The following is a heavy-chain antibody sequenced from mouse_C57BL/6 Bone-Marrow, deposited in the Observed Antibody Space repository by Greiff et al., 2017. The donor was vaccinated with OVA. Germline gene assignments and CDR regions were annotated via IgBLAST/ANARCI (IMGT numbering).Heavy chain of an antibody. V-gene: IGHV6-6*01. J-gene: IGHJ3*01. Sequence: EVQLVESRGGLVQPGGSMKLSCAASGFTFSDAWMDWVRQSPEKGLEWVAEIRNKANNHATYYAESVKGRFTISRDDSKSSVYLQMNSLRAEDTGIYYCTRQKLSWFAYWGQGTLVTVSA. CDR3: TRQKLSWFAY. CDR1: GFTFSDAW. CDR2: IRNKANNHAT.